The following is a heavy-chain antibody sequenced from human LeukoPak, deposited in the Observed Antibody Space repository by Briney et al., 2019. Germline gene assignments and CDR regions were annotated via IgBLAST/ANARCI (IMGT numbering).Heavy chain of an antibody. CDR3: ARDVSAWSFDY. D-gene: IGHD6-19*01. V-gene: IGHV1-3*03. CDR2: INTGNGYT. CDR1: GYTFTTYA. Sequence: ASVKVSCKASGYTFTTYAMHWVRQAPGQRLEWMGWINTGNGYTKYSQVFQGRVTITRDTSASTAYMELSSLRSEDTAVYYCARDVSAWSFDYWGQGTLVTVSS. J-gene: IGHJ4*02.